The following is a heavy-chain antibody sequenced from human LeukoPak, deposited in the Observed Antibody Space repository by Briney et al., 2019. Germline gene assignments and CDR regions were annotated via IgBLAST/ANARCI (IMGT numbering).Heavy chain of an antibody. V-gene: IGHV3-23*01. D-gene: IGHD3-22*01. CDR3: AKVYDSSGYYYSGDY. Sequence: GGSLRLSCAASGFTFSSYAMSWVRQAPGKGLEWVSTISGSGGSTYYADSVKGRFTISRDNSENTLYLQMNSLRAEDTAVYYCAKVYDSSGYYYSGDYWGQGTLVTVSS. CDR2: ISGSGGST. CDR1: GFTFSSYA. J-gene: IGHJ4*02.